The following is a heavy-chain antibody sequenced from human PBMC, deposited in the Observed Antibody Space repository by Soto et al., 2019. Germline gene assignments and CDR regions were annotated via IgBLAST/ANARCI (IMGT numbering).Heavy chain of an antibody. Sequence: SETLSLTCTVSGGSISSSSYYWGWIRQPPGKGLEWIGSIYYSGSTYYNPSLKSRVTISVDTSKNQSSLKLSSVTAADTAVYYCARHILPAAANWFDPWGQGTLVTVSS. J-gene: IGHJ5*02. CDR2: IYYSGST. V-gene: IGHV4-39*01. D-gene: IGHD2-2*01. CDR3: ARHILPAAANWFDP. CDR1: GGSISSSSYY.